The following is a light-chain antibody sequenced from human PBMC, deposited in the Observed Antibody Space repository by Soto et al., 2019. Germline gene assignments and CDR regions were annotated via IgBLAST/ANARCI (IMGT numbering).Light chain of an antibody. CDR2: KAS. CDR3: QYYNSYSQT. Sequence: DIQMTQSPSTLSASVGDRVTITCRASQSISSSLAWHQQKPGKAPNLLIYKASSLEDGGPSRFSGSGSGTEFTLTISSLQPDYFATYYCQYYNSYSQTFGQGNKVEIK. CDR1: QSISSS. V-gene: IGKV1-5*03. J-gene: IGKJ1*01.